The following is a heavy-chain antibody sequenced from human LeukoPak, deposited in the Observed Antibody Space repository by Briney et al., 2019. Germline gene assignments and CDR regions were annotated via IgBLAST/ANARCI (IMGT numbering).Heavy chain of an antibody. J-gene: IGHJ3*02. CDR2: IYHSGST. D-gene: IGHD1-7*01. CDR3: ARWTGTTDAFDI. Sequence: SETLSLTCAVSGYSISSGYYWGWIRQPPGKGLEWIGSIYHSGSTYYNSSLKSRVTISVDTSKNQFSLKLSSVTAADTAVYYCARWTGTTDAFDIWGQGTMVTVSS. CDR1: GYSISSGYY. V-gene: IGHV4-38-2*01.